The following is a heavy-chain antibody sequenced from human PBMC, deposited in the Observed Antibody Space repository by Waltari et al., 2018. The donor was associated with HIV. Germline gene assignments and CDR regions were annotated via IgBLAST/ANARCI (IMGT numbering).Heavy chain of an antibody. J-gene: IGHJ4*02. CDR1: GFNFRSYW. V-gene: IGHV3-74*01. D-gene: IGHD3-16*01. CDR3: TRDLSTYGHEFDY. CDR2: ISTDGSDT. Sequence: SCAASGFNFRSYWMHWIRQIPGKGLVWVSHISTDGSDTSYLESVKGRFTISRDNAKNTLYLQMNSLRVEDTAIYYCTRDLSTYGHEFDYWGQGTLVTVAS.